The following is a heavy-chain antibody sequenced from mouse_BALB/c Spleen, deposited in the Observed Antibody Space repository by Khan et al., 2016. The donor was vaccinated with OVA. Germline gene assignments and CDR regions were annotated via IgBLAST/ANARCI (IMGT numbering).Heavy chain of an antibody. D-gene: IGHD2-10*01. CDR1: GFSLTNYG. V-gene: IGHV2-6-1*01. J-gene: IGHJ4*01. Sequence: QMQLEESGPGLVAPSQSLSITCTISGFSLTNYGVHWVRQPPGKGLEWLVVIWSDGSTTYNSALKSRLTISKDKSKSQVFLKMNSLQTDYTAVYFCARQPYYHYNIMDYWGQGTSVTVSS. CDR3: ARQPYYHYNIMDY. CDR2: IWSDGST.